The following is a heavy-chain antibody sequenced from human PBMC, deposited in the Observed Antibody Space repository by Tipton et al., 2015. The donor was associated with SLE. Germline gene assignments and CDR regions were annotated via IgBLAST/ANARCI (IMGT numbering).Heavy chain of an antibody. CDR1: GGSISSSSYY. CDR2: IYYSGST. CDR3: ARGSTKTGTRDY. V-gene: IGHV4-39*07. J-gene: IGHJ4*02. D-gene: IGHD1-7*01. Sequence: TLSLTCTVSGGSISSSSYYWGWIRQPPGKGLEWIGSIYYSGSTYYNPSLKSRVTISVDTSKNQFSLKLSSVTAADTAVYYCARGSTKTGTRDYWGQGTLVTVST.